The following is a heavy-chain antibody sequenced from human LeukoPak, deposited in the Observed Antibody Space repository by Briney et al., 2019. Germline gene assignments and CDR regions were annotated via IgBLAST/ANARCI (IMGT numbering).Heavy chain of an antibody. CDR1: GSTFTGYY. Sequence: ASVKLSFTSAGSTFTGYYIHWVRQAPGQGRGWMGGFNPNSGGTNYEQKFPGRVTMTRDTSISTAYIELSRLRSDDTAVYYCARDHAAYSSSWYDFDYWGQGTLVTVSS. CDR3: ARDHAAYSSSWYDFDY. J-gene: IGHJ4*02. V-gene: IGHV1-2*02. CDR2: FNPNSGGT. D-gene: IGHD6-13*01.